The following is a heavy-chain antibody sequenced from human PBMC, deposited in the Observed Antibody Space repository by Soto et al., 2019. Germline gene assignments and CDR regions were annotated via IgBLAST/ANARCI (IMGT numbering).Heavy chain of an antibody. J-gene: IGHJ4*02. D-gene: IGHD3-22*01. Sequence: AGGSLRLSCVASGFIFEDYAMNWVRQGPGKGLEWVSGISWNSGTIGYAGAVKGRFTISRDNAKNSLHLQMNSLRAEDTALYYCAKDVGSYYYDTSAYHYDYWGRGTQVTVSS. CDR1: GFIFEDYA. CDR2: ISWNSGTI. V-gene: IGHV3-9*01. CDR3: AKDVGSYYYDTSAYHYDY.